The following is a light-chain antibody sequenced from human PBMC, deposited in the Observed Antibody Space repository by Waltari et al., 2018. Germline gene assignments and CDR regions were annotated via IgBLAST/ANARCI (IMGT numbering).Light chain of an antibody. Sequence: SALTQPRPVSGSPGPSVTISCPGTTNDLGSFNYVSWYQQHPGKAPKLIMLDCTKRPSGVPDRLSGSKSGNTASLTISGLRAEDEAEYYCCSYAGSYTWVFGGGTKLTVV. CDR1: TNDLGSFNY. CDR3: CSYAGSYTWV. CDR2: DCT. V-gene: IGLV2-11*01. J-gene: IGLJ3*02.